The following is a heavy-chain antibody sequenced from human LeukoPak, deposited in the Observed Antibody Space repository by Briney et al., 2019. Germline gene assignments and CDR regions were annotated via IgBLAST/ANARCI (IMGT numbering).Heavy chain of an antibody. D-gene: IGHD5-12*01. CDR3: AKKVRGPSHPLDL. CDR1: GYTFTGYA. Sequence: ASVKVSCKASGYTFTGYAIHWVRQAPGQGLEWMGWINPEKRDTGYAHKFQGRVTMTSDTSISTAYMELSRLRSDDTAVYYCAKKVRGPSHPLDLWGQGTLVTVSS. J-gene: IGHJ5*02. CDR2: INPEKRDT. V-gene: IGHV1-2*02.